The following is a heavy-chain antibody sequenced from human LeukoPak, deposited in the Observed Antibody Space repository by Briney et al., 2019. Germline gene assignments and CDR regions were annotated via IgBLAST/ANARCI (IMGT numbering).Heavy chain of an antibody. D-gene: IGHD3-10*01. J-gene: IGHJ4*02. Sequence: GGSLRLSCAASGFRFSSYGMHWVRQAPGKGLEWVAVISDDGIKIYYGDSVKGRFTISRDNSKNTLYLQMNSLRAEDTAMYYCAKDPGYYGSGTYPTLFDYWGQGTLVTVSS. CDR2: ISDDGIKI. CDR3: AKDPGYYGSGTYPTLFDY. CDR1: GFRFSSYG. V-gene: IGHV3-30*18.